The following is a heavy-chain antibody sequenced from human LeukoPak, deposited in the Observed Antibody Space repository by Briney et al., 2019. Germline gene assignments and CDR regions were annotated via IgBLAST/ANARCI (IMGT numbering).Heavy chain of an antibody. CDR2: ISGSGGST. J-gene: IGHJ4*02. V-gene: IGHV3-23*01. CDR1: GFTFSSHA. D-gene: IGHD2-2*01. CDR3: AKARNLVVVPAIDY. Sequence: GGSLRLSCAASGFTFSSHAMSWVRQAPGKGLEWVSGISGSGGSTYYADSAKGRFTISRDNSKNTLYLQMSSPRAEDTAVYYCAKARNLVVVPAIDYWGQGTLVTVSS.